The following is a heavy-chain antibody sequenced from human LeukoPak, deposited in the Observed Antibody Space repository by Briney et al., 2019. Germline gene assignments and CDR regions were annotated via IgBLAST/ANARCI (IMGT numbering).Heavy chain of an antibody. CDR3: ARRYFDL. J-gene: IGHJ2*01. CDR1: GFTLSGYW. CDR2: INQDGSQT. V-gene: IGHV3-7*01. Sequence: GGSLRLSCAAPGFTLSGYWMHWVRQAPGRGLEWVANINQDGSQTYYVGSVKGRFTISRDNAKNSLYLQMNSLRVEDTAVYYCARRYFDLWGRGTLVTVSS.